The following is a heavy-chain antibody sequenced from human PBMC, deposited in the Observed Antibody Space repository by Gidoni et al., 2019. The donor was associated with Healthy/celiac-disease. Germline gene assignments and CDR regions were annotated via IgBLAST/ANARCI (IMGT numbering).Heavy chain of an antibody. CDR2: INHSGST. CDR1: GGSFSGYY. J-gene: IGHJ4*02. D-gene: IGHD4-17*01. Sequence: QVQLQQWGAGLLKPSETLSLTCAVYGGSFSGYYWSWIRQPPGKGLEWMGEINHSGSTNYNPSLKSRVTISVDTSKNQFSLKLSSVTAADTAVYYCARGTLNTPYGDYEIWGQGTLVTVSS. CDR3: ARGTLNTPYGDYEI. V-gene: IGHV4-34*01.